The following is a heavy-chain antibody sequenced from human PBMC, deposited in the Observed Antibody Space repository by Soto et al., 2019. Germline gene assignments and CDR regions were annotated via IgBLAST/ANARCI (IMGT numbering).Heavy chain of an antibody. D-gene: IGHD3-10*01. J-gene: IGHJ6*03. V-gene: IGHV3-7*01. CDR2: IKQDGSEK. CDR3: ARAQEPYYYGSGSYYITYYYYMDV. CDR1: GFTFSSYW. Sequence: GGSLRLSCAASGFTFSSYWMSWVRQAPGKGLEWVANIKQDGSEKYYVDSVKGRFTISRDNAKNSLYLQMNSLRAEDTAVYYCARAQEPYYYGSGSYYITYYYYMDVWGKGTTVTVSS.